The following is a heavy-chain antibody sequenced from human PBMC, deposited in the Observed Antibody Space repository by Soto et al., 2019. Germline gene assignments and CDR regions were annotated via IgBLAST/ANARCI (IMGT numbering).Heavy chain of an antibody. V-gene: IGHV4-39*01. CDR3: ARGCSGGSCYPWYYGTDV. Sequence: LSETLSLTCSFSVVSISSSSYYWGWIRQPPGKGLEWIGSIYYSGSTYYNPSLKSRVTISVDTSKNQFSLKLSSVTAADTAVYYCARGCSGGSCYPWYYGTDVWGKGAMVTVSS. CDR1: VVSISSSSYY. J-gene: IGHJ6*04. CDR2: IYYSGST. D-gene: IGHD2-15*01.